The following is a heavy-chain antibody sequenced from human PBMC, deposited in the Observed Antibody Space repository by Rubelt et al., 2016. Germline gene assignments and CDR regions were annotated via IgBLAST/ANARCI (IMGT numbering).Heavy chain of an antibody. D-gene: IGHD3-10*01. CDR3: VGGWGWLIEY. J-gene: IGHJ4*02. Sequence: EVQLVESGGDLVQPGGSLRLSCAASGFTFSQSWMNWVRQAPGKGLDWVANITQDASERYYVDSVKGRFTISRDYAKTSLYLQMDSRGVEDTAVYYWVGGWGWLIEYWGQGTLVTVSS. CDR1: GFTFSQSW. V-gene: IGHV3-7*01. CDR2: ITQDASER.